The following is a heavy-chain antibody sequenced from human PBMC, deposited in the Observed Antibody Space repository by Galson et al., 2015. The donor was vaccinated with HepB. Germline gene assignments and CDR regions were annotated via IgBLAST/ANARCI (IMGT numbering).Heavy chain of an antibody. Sequence: SETLSLTCTVSGGSISSYYWSWIRQPPGKGLEWIGYIYYSGSTNYNPSLKSRVTISVDTSKNQFSLKLSSVTAADTAVYYCARDNALQVGGYYHFYFDYWGQGTLVTVSS. CDR1: GGSISSYY. CDR3: ARDNALQVGGYYHFYFDY. J-gene: IGHJ4*02. V-gene: IGHV4-59*01. D-gene: IGHD3-22*01. CDR2: IYYSGST.